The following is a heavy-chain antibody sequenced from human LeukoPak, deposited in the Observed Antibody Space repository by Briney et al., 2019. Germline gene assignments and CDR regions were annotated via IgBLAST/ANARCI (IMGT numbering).Heavy chain of an antibody. CDR3: ARGVRDYGDYPFDY. D-gene: IGHD4-17*01. J-gene: IGHJ4*02. CDR2: TKQDGSEK. V-gene: IGHV3-7*01. CDR1: ELTSSTSW. Sequence: GGSLRLSCAASELTSSTSWMSWVRQAPGKGLEWVAQTKQDGSEKYYVDSVKGRFTISRDNSKNTLYLQMNSLRAEDTAVYYCARGVRDYGDYPFDYWGQGTLVTVSS.